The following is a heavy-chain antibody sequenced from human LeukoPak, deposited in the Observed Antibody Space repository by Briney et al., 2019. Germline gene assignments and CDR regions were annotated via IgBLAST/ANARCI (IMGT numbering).Heavy chain of an antibody. CDR3: ARDGGLGSGDYYYYYMDV. J-gene: IGHJ6*03. D-gene: IGHD3-10*01. CDR1: GFTFSSYW. Sequence: GGSLRLSCAASGFTFSSYWMSWVRQAPGKGLEWVANIKQGGSEKYYVDSVKGRFTISRGNAKNSLYLQMNSLRAEDTAVYYCARDGGLGSGDYYYYYMDVWGKGTTVTISS. V-gene: IGHV3-7*01. CDR2: IKQGGSEK.